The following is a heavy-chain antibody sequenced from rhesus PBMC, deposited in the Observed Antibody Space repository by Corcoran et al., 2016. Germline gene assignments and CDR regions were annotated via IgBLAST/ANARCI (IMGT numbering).Heavy chain of an antibody. CDR1: GGSISGGYY. CDR3: ARSIATGRFDY. CDR2: IYGNSAST. V-gene: IGHV4S7*01. D-gene: IGHD6-13*01. Sequence: QVQLQESGPGLVKPSETLSLTCAVSGGSISGGYYWGWISQHPGKGLEWIGNIYGNSASTYYTPYLKSRVTISKDTSKNQFSLKVSSVTAADTAVYYCARSIATGRFDYWGQGVLVTVSS. J-gene: IGHJ4*01.